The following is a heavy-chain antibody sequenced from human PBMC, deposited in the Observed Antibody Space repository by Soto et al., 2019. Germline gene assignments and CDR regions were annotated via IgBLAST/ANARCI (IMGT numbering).Heavy chain of an antibody. CDR3: ARDLGSSWFPQGD. J-gene: IGHJ4*02. V-gene: IGHV3-23*01. D-gene: IGHD6-13*01. CDR2: ITSSGGST. Sequence: EVQLLESGGGLVQPGGSLRLSCATSGFTFSSYAVSWVRQAPGKGLEWVSGITSSGGSTFYADSVKGRFTISRDNSRNTLYLQMNSLKPEDTAIYYCARDLGSSWFPQGDWGQGTLVTVSS. CDR1: GFTFSSYA.